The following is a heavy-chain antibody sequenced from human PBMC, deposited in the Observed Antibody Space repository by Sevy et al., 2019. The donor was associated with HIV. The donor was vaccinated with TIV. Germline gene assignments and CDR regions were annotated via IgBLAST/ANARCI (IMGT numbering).Heavy chain of an antibody. J-gene: IGHJ6*02. CDR1: GFTFSSYA. V-gene: IGHV3-30-3*01. Sequence: GGSLRLSYAASGFTFSSYAMHWVRQAPGKGLEWVAVISYDGSNKYYADSVKGRFTISRDNSKNTLYLQMNSLRAEDTAVYYCARAHYDFWSGYYSYYYYGMDVWGQGTTVTVSS. D-gene: IGHD3-3*01. CDR3: ARAHYDFWSGYYSYYYYGMDV. CDR2: ISYDGSNK.